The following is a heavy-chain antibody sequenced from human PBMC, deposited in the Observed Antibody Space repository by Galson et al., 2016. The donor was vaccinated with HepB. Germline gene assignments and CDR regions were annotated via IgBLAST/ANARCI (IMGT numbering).Heavy chain of an antibody. J-gene: IGHJ3*01. V-gene: IGHV5-51*01. D-gene: IGHD7-27*01. CDR3: ARVAWGPDDAFDV. CDR2: IYPGDSDT. CDR1: GYSFPNYW. Sequence: QSGAEVKKPGESLKISCKGSGYSFPNYWIGWVRQMPGKGLEWMGIIYPGDSDTRYSPSFQGQVTISSDKSTKTVYLQWSGLKASDTATYYCARVAWGPDDAFDVWGQGTVVTVSS.